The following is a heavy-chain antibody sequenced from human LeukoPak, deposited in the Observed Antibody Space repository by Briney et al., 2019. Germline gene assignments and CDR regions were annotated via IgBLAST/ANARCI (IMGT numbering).Heavy chain of an antibody. CDR2: IRYDGSNK. D-gene: IGHD2/OR15-2a*01. CDR1: GFTFSSYG. V-gene: IGHV3-30*02. J-gene: IGHJ6*03. CDR3: AKVYFPGGYTTPFHYMDV. Sequence: GGSLRLSCAASGFTFSSYGMHWVRQAPGKGLEWVAFIRYDGSNKYYADSVKGRFTISRDNSKNTLYLQMNSLRAEDTAVYCCAKVYFPGGYTTPFHYMDVWGKGTTVTVSS.